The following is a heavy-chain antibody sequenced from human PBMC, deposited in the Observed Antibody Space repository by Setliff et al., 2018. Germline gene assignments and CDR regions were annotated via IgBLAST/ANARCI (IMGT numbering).Heavy chain of an antibody. Sequence: GASVKVSCKPPGGTFSTYPINWVRQAPGQGLEWMGGIIPIYGTANYAQKFQDRVTITADESTNTAYMELSSLRSDDSAMYYCARATGAPNWFDPWGQGTQVTVSS. J-gene: IGHJ5*02. D-gene: IGHD7-27*01. V-gene: IGHV1-69*13. CDR1: GGTFSTYP. CDR2: IIPIYGTA. CDR3: ARATGAPNWFDP.